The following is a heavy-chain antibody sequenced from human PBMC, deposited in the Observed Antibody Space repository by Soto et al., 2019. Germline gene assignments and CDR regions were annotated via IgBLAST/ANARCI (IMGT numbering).Heavy chain of an antibody. Sequence: QVQLVESGGGVVQPGRSLRLSCEASGFTFTGYAMHWVRQAPGKGLEWVAITSFDERYKFYAASVKGRFTTSRDNSKTTLYLQMDSLSPEDTARYFCARDPRGDYDTAAYFDSWGQGALVIVSS. CDR3: ARDPRGDYDTAAYFDS. CDR1: GFTFTGYA. CDR2: TSFDERYK. J-gene: IGHJ4*02. V-gene: IGHV3-30*04. D-gene: IGHD3-22*01.